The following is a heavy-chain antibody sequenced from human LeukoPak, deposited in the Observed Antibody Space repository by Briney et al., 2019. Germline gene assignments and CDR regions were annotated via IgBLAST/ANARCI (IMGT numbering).Heavy chain of an antibody. CDR1: GFTFSSYW. D-gene: IGHD4-17*01. Sequence: GGSLRLSCAASGFTFSSYWMHWVRHAPGEGLVWVSRINSDGSSTSYADSVKGRFTISRDNAKNTLYLQMNSLRAEDTAVYYCARDLMTTVTTYDYWGQGTLVTVSS. V-gene: IGHV3-74*01. CDR3: ARDLMTTVTTYDY. J-gene: IGHJ4*02. CDR2: INSDGSST.